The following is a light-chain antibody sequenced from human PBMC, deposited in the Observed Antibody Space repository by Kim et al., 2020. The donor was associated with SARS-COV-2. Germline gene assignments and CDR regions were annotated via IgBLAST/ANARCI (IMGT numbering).Light chain of an antibody. CDR1: QSVSSSY. Sequence: EIVLTQSPGTLSLSPGERATLSCRASQSVSSSYLAWYQQKPGQAPRLLIYGASSRATGIPDRFSGGGSGTDFALTINRLEPEDFAVYYCQQYGSSSPITFGGGTKVDIK. V-gene: IGKV3-20*01. CDR2: GAS. CDR3: QQYGSSSPIT. J-gene: IGKJ4*01.